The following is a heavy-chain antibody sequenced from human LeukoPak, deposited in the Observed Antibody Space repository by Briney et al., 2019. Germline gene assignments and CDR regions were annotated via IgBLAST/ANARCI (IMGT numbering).Heavy chain of an antibody. D-gene: IGHD4-17*01. CDR3: AKERAVTTSYSYYMDV. CDR2: IRYDGSKK. CDR1: AFTFSSYG. Sequence: GGSLRLSCAASAFTFSSYGMHWVRQAPGKGLEWVAFIRYDGSKKYYADSVKGRFTIFRDNSKNTLYLQMSSLRPEDTAVYYCAKERAVTTSYSYYMDVWGKGTTVTISS. V-gene: IGHV3-30*02. J-gene: IGHJ6*03.